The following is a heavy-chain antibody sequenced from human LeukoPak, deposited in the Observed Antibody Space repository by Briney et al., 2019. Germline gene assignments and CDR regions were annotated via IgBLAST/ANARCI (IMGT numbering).Heavy chain of an antibody. CDR1: GYSISSGYY. CDR3: ARLYPPATRFDY. CDR2: IYHSGRT. D-gene: IGHD5-24*01. V-gene: IGHV4-38-2*02. Sequence: SETLSLTCTVSGYSISSGYYWGWIRQPPGKGLEWIGSIYHSGRTFYNPSLKSQVTISVDTSKNQFSLKLTSVTAADTAVYYCARLYPPATRFDYWGQGTLVTVSS. J-gene: IGHJ4*02.